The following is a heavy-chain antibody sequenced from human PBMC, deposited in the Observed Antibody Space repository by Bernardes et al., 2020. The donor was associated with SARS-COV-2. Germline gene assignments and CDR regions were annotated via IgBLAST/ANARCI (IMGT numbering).Heavy chain of an antibody. V-gene: IGHV4-59*03. Sequence: SETLSLTCSVSGASMTNYHWSWIRQSPGKGLEWIGYIHYTGSTNYNPSLESRVTISVDTSKNLFSMNLISVTAADTAVYYCAIFGGATARYFDYWGQGTQVTVSS. CDR2: IHYTGST. CDR1: GASMTNYH. D-gene: IGHD3-3*01. J-gene: IGHJ4*02. CDR3: AIFGGATARYFDY.